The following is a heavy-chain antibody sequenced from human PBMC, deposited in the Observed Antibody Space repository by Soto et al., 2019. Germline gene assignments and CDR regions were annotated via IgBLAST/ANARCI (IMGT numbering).Heavy chain of an antibody. D-gene: IGHD1-26*01. J-gene: IGHJ4*02. CDR2: ISGGGDVT. Sequence: QVQLVESGGALVKPGGSLRLSCAASGFIFSDYYMTWIRQAPGKGPEWISYISGGGDVTAYAHSVKGRFTISRDNTKRSLYLQMNSLTVEDMAVYYCSRDPRIVDYWGQGTLVTVAS. CDR1: GFIFSDYY. CDR3: SRDPRIVDY. V-gene: IGHV3-11*01.